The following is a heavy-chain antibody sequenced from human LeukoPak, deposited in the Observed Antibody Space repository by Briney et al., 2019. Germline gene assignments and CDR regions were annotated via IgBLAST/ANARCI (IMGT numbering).Heavy chain of an antibody. V-gene: IGHV4-30-4*01. J-gene: IGHJ6*02. CDR2: IYYSGST. D-gene: IGHD3-22*01. CDR1: GDSISSGDYY. CDR3: AGGGYYDSSGYYPYYYYYGMDV. Sequence: SETLSLTCTVSGDSISSGDYYWSWIRQPPGKGLEWIVYIYYSGSTYYNPSLKSRVTISVDTSKNQFSLKLSSVTAADTAVYYCAGGGYYDSSGYYPYYYYYGMDVWGQGTTVTVSS.